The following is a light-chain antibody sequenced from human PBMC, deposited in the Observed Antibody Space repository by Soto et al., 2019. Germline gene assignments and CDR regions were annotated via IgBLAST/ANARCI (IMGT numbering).Light chain of an antibody. CDR2: DAS. V-gene: IGKV1-5*01. CDR1: QSMNDW. J-gene: IGKJ1*01. CDR3: LRYNAFSQT. Sequence: DIQMTQSPSTLSASIGDRVTITCRASQSMNDWLAWYQQKPGKAPKVLIYDASSLQSGVPSRFSGSRSGTEFTLTIDSLHPDDVATYYCLRYNAFSQTFGQGTKVEI.